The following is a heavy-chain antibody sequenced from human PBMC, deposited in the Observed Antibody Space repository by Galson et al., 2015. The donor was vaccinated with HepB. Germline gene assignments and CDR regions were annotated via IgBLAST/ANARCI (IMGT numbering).Heavy chain of an antibody. Sequence: SCKASGYTFTSYAMHWVRQAPGQRLEWMGWINAGNGNTKYSQKFQGRVTITRDTSASTAYMELSSLRSEDTAVYYCARGGVEYSSSWTNGDYWGQGTLVTVSS. J-gene: IGHJ4*02. CDR3: ARGGVEYSSSWTNGDY. CDR2: INAGNGNT. V-gene: IGHV1-3*01. D-gene: IGHD6-13*01. CDR1: GYTFTSYA.